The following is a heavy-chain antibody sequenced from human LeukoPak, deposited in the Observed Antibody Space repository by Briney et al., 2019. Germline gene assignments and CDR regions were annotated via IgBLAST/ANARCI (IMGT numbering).Heavy chain of an antibody. V-gene: IGHV3-74*01. Sequence: GGSLRLSCAASGFPFNSFWMHWVRHAPGKGLVWVSDMNEYSTTIKYADSVKGRFTISRDNAKSILYLQMNNLRAEDTAMYFCARGGVNPVDHWGQGTLVTVSS. D-gene: IGHD1-14*01. CDR2: MNEYSTTI. J-gene: IGHJ4*02. CDR3: ARGGVNPVDH. CDR1: GFPFNSFW.